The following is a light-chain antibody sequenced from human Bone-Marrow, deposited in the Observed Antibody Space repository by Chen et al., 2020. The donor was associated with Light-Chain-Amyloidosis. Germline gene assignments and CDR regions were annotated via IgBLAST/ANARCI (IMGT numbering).Light chain of an antibody. CDR2: GSS. CDR3: QQYGTSPLT. J-gene: IGKJ4*01. Sequence: EIVLTQSPGTLSLSPGEGANLSCRASQTISSNFLTWYQQKFGQAPRLLIYGSSSRATGIPDRFTGSGTVTDFTHTINRLEPEDFAMYYWQQYGTSPLTVGGGTKVEIK. V-gene: IGKV3-20*01. CDR1: QTISSNF.